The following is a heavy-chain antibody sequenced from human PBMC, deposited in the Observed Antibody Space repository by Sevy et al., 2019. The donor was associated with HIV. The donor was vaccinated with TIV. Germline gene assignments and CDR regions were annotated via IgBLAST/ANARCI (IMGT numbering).Heavy chain of an antibody. Sequence: SETLSLTCTVSGASMNIYYWSWIRQPPGKGLEWIGCIYYSGTTNYNPSLKSRLTISIDTSNNQSSLKLSSVTAADTAVYYCARVGFNWNDVDYWGQGTLVTVSS. J-gene: IGHJ4*02. CDR1: GASMNIYY. CDR3: ARVGFNWNDVDY. V-gene: IGHV4-59*01. CDR2: IYYSGTT. D-gene: IGHD1-20*01.